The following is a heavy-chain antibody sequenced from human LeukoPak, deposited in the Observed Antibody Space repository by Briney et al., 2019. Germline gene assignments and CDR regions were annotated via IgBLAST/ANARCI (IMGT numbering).Heavy chain of an antibody. D-gene: IGHD2-2*01. CDR2: ISTSHNYI. J-gene: IGHJ6*03. V-gene: IGHV3-21*01. Sequence: EGSLRLSCTASGFTFSSYTFNWVRQAPGKGLEWVSSISTSHNYIYYADSLQGRFTISRDNSKNTLYLQMNSLRAEDTAVYYCAKRGYCSSTSCYARGYYYYYYMDVWGKGTTVTVSS. CDR3: AKRGYCSSTSCYARGYYYYYYMDV. CDR1: GFTFSSYT.